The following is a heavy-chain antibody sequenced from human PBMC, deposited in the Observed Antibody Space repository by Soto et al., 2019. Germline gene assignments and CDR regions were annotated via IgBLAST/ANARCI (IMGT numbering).Heavy chain of an antibody. V-gene: IGHV3-30*14. Sequence: GGSLRLSCAASGFTFSSYAMHWVRQAPGKGLEWVAVISYDGSNKYYADSVKGRFTISRDNSKNTLYLQMDSLRAEDMAVYYCARDRCTNGVCYAPSDYWGQGTLVTVSS. CDR2: ISYDGSNK. CDR1: GFTFSSYA. CDR3: ARDRCTNGVCYAPSDY. J-gene: IGHJ4*02. D-gene: IGHD2-8*01.